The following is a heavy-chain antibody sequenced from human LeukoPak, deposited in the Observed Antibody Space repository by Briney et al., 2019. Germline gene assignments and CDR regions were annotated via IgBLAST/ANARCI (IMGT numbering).Heavy chain of an antibody. D-gene: IGHD3-3*01. J-gene: IGHJ6*03. CDR1: GGSISGYY. V-gene: IGHV4-59*01. Sequence: SETLPLTCTVSGGSISGYYWSWIRQAPGKGLEWIGYVHYNGSPNYNASLKSRVTISVDASKNQFSLKVSFVSAADTAVYYCARTTFWSGRSPDYHHCYMDVWGKGTTVTVSS. CDR3: ARTTFWSGRSPDYHHCYMDV. CDR2: VHYNGSP.